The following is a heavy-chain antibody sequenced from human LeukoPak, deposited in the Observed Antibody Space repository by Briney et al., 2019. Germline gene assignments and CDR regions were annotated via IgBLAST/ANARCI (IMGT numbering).Heavy chain of an antibody. V-gene: IGHV4-61*01. Sequence: SETLSLTCTVSGGSVSSGSYYWSWIRQPPGKGLEWIGYIYYSGSTNYNPSLKRRVTISVDTSKNQFSLKLSSVTAADTAVYYCARGLSWGYSSSWSAPRTNWFDPWGQGTLVTVSS. CDR1: GGSVSSGSYY. CDR3: ARGLSWGYSSSWSAPRTNWFDP. D-gene: IGHD6-13*01. J-gene: IGHJ5*02. CDR2: IYYSGST.